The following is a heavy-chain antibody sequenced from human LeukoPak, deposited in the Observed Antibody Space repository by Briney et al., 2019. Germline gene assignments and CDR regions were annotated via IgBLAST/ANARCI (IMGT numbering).Heavy chain of an antibody. CDR1: GYTFTSYG. J-gene: IGHJ4*02. V-gene: IGHV1-18*01. D-gene: IGHD2-2*01. CDR3: ARDIATVVHQE. Sequence: ASVKVSRKASGYTFTSYGISWVRQAPGQGLEWMGWISGYSGNTNYVQKFQGRVTMATDTSTSTVYMELRSLRSDDTAVYYCARDIATVVHQEWGQGTLVTVSS. CDR2: ISGYSGNT.